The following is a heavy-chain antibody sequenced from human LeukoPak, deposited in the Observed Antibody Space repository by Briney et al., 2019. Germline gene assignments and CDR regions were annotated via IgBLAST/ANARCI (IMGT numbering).Heavy chain of an antibody. J-gene: IGHJ4*02. CDR2: IDLSGGVT. V-gene: IGHV3-23*01. D-gene: IGHD6-19*01. Sequence: GGSLRLSCAASGFTFSSYAMSWVRQAPGKGLEWVSSIDLSGGVTHYTDATKGRFTISRDNSKNTLYLQMNSLRAEDTAVYYCAKRGPASGGWGAFDYWGQGSLVTVSS. CDR1: GFTFSSYA. CDR3: AKRGPASGGWGAFDY.